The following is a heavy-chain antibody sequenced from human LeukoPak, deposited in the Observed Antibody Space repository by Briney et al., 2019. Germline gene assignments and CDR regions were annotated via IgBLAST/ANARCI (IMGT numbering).Heavy chain of an antibody. CDR1: GFTVSSNY. CDR2: IKQDGSEK. J-gene: IGHJ5*02. CDR3: AKDAQPRSRWFDP. V-gene: IGHV3-7*03. Sequence: GGSLGLSCAASGFTVSSNYMSWVRQAPGKGLEWVANIKQDGSEKYYVDSVKGRFTISRDNAKNSLYLQMNTLRAEDTAMYYCAKDAQPRSRWFDPWGQGTLVTVSS. D-gene: IGHD3-16*01.